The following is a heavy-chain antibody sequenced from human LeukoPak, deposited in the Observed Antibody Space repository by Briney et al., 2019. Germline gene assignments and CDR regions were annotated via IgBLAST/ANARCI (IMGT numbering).Heavy chain of an antibody. CDR1: GYSFPTYW. CDR2: IYPGDSDT. Sequence: RGESLKISCKGSGYSFPTYWIAWVRRMPGKGLEWMGIIYPGDSDTKYSPSFQGQVTISADKSIDTAYLQWSALKASDTAMYFCARVLGSGPYLYYFDYWGQGTLVTVSS. J-gene: IGHJ4*02. CDR3: ARVLGSGPYLYYFDY. D-gene: IGHD3-10*01. V-gene: IGHV5-51*01.